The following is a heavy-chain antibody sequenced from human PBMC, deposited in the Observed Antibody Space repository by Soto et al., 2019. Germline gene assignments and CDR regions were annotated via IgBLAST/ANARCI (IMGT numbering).Heavy chain of an antibody. J-gene: IGHJ5*02. CDR2: ISAYNGNT. D-gene: IGHD6-13*01. V-gene: IGHV1-18*01. Sequence: QVQLVQSGAEVKKPGASVKVSCKASGYTFTSYGISWVRQAPGQGLEWMGWISAYNGNTNYAQKLQGRVTMTTDTRTXXAYMELRSLRSDDTAVYYCARDGKISQQLVGWFDPWGQGTLVTVSS. CDR3: ARDGKISQQLVGWFDP. CDR1: GYTFTSYG.